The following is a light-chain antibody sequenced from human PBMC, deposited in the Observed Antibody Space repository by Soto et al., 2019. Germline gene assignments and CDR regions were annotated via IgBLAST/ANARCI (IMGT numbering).Light chain of an antibody. CDR1: QGISNY. Sequence: IQVTQSPSSLSASVGDRVTITCRASQGISNYLAWYQQKPGKAPNLLIYAASTLQSGVPPRFSGSASGTEFTLTISSLQPEDFANYYCQQLDSYPRTFGQGIKLEIK. J-gene: IGKJ2*01. V-gene: IGKV1-9*01. CDR2: AAS. CDR3: QQLDSYPRT.